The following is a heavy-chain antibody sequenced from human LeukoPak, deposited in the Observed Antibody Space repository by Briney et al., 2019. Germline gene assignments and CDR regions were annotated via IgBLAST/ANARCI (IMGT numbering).Heavy chain of an antibody. V-gene: IGHV3-23*01. CDR1: GFTFSSYA. CDR2: ISGSGGST. CDR3: AKPWCSGGSCYGTGDY. J-gene: IGHJ4*02. D-gene: IGHD2-15*01. Sequence: PGGSLRLSCAASGFTFSSYAVSWVRQAPGKGLEWVSAISGSGGSTYYADSVKGRFTISRDNSKNTLYLQMNSLRAEDTAVYYCAKPWCSGGSCYGTGDYWGQGTLVTVSS.